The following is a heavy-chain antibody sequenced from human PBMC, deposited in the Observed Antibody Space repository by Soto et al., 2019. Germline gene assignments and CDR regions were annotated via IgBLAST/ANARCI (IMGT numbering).Heavy chain of an antibody. J-gene: IGHJ4*02. CDR1: GFTFSSYG. D-gene: IGHD3-10*01. CDR3: AKPVITMVRGVIIPYFDY. CDR2: ISYDGSNK. Sequence: PGGSLRLSCAASGFTFSSYGMHWVRQAPGKGLEWVAVISYDGSNKYYADSVKGRFTISRDNSKNTLYLQMNSLRAEDTAVYYCAKPVITMVRGVIIPYFDYWGQGTLVTVSS. V-gene: IGHV3-30*18.